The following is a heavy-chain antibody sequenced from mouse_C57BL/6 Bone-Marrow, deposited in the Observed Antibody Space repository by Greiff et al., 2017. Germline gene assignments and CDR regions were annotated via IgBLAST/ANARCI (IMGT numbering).Heavy chain of an antibody. CDR2: IDPSDSYT. CDR1: GYTFTSYW. Sequence: QVQLQQPGAELVKPGASVKLSCKASGYTFTSYWMQWVKQRPGQGLEWIGEIDPSDSYTNYNQKFKGKATLTVDTSSSTAYMQLSSLSSEDSAVYYCAREGFLFLDYDMDYWGQGTSVTVSS. J-gene: IGHJ4*01. V-gene: IGHV1-50*01. CDR3: AREGFLFLDYDMDY. D-gene: IGHD2-3*01.